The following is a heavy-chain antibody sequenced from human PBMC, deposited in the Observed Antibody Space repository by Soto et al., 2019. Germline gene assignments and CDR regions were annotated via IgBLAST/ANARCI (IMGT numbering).Heavy chain of an antibody. J-gene: IGHJ4*02. D-gene: IGHD3-10*01. V-gene: IGHV1-24*01. CDR3: ASSYGSGYRAFDY. CDR1: GYTLTELS. Sequence: ASVKVSCKVSGYTLTELSMHWVRQAPGKGLEWMGGFDPEDGETIYARKFQGRVTMTADKSTSTAYMELSSLRSEDTAIYYCASSYGSGYRAFDYWGQGALVTVSS. CDR2: FDPEDGET.